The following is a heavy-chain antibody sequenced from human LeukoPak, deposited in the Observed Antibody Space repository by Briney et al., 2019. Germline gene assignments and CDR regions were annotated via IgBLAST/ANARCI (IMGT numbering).Heavy chain of an antibody. D-gene: IGHD3-22*01. CDR1: GGPISSHY. CDR2: IYYSGSA. CDR3: ARGGGYYYDNSMDFDY. J-gene: IGHJ4*02. V-gene: IGHV4-59*11. Sequence: PSETLSLTCTVSGGPISSHYWGWIRQPPGKGLEWIGYIYYSGSAKYNPSLKSRVTISVDPSKNQFSLKLSSVTAADTAVYYCARGGGYYYDNSMDFDYRGQGTLVTVSS.